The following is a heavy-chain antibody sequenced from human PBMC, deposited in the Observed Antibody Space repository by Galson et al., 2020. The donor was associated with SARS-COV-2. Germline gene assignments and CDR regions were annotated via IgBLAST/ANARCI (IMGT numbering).Heavy chain of an antibody. CDR3: ARDPPGLYHVDY. CDR1: GYTFSTYG. V-gene: IGHV1-18*04. J-gene: IGHJ4*02. D-gene: IGHD2-2*01. Sequence: ASVKVSCKASGYTFSTYGVSWVRRAPGQGLEWLGWINLYTGNTDYSQTLQDRITITADTSTSTSYLDLSSLRSDDTAMYYCARDPPGLYHVDYWGQGTLVTVSS. CDR2: INLYTGNT.